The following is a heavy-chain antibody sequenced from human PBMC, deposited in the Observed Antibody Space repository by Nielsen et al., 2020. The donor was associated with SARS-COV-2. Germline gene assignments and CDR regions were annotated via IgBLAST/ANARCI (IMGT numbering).Heavy chain of an antibody. CDR2: IYYSGST. CDR1: GGSISSYY. Sequence: SETLSLTCTVSGGSISSYYWSWIRQPPGKGLEWIGYIYYSGSTNYNPSLKSRVTISVDTSKNQFSLKLSSVTAADTAVYYCARGDSSGYYCPLDYWGQGTLVTVSS. J-gene: IGHJ4*02. V-gene: IGHV4-59*01. D-gene: IGHD3-22*01. CDR3: ARGDSSGYYCPLDY.